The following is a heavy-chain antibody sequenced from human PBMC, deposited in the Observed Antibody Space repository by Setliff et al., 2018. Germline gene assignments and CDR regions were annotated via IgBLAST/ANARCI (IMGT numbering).Heavy chain of an antibody. Sequence: GGSLRLSCRGSDFSFSPFSLYWVRQAPGKGLEWVASTSRHGDHAYYGEAVRGRFTISRDDSKNSVSLQMNSLRVEDTAIYYCAKDQCYGGSCYAPMYSLDYWGQGSLVTVSS. J-gene: IGHJ4*02. V-gene: IGHV3-21*03. D-gene: IGHD2-15*01. CDR2: TSRHGDHA. CDR3: AKDQCYGGSCYAPMYSLDY. CDR1: DFSFSPFS.